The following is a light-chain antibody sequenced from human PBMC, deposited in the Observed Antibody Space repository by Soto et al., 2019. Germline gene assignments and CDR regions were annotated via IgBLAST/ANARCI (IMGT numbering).Light chain of an antibody. CDR3: QQHATSPLK. J-gene: IGKJ1*01. CDR2: DAS. Sequence: EIVLTHFPGTLSLSPGERATLSCRASQSVSNNYLAWYQQKPGQAPRLVIFDASNRATGIPDRFSASGSGTEFTLTISRLEPEDVAVYYCQQHATSPLKLGHGTKVDSK. V-gene: IGKV3-20*01. CDR1: QSVSNNY.